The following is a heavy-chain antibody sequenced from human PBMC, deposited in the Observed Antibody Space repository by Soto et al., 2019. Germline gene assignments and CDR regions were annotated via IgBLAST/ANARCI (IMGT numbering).Heavy chain of an antibody. CDR2: IIPILGIA. CDR3: ATEYSSSYYYCYYMDV. Sequence: QVQLVQSGAEVKKPGSSVKVSCKASGGTFSSYTISWVRQAPGQGLEWMGRIIPILGIANYAQKLQGRVTITADKSTSTAYMELSSLRSEDTAVYYCATEYSSSYYYCYYMDVWGKGTTVTVSS. D-gene: IGHD6-6*01. CDR1: GGTFSSYT. J-gene: IGHJ6*03. V-gene: IGHV1-69*08.